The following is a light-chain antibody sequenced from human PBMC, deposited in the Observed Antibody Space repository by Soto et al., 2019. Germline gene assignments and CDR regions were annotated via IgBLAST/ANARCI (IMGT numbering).Light chain of an antibody. V-gene: IGLV2-8*01. CDR1: SSDVGAYNY. CDR2: EVN. Sequence: QSALTQPPSASGSPGQSVTISCTGASSDVGAYNYVSWYQQHPGKAPKLVIYEVNKRPSGVPDRFSGSKSGTTASLIVSGLQAEDEADYYCTSPTPGSLYVFGTGTKVTVL. CDR3: TSPTPGSLYV. J-gene: IGLJ1*01.